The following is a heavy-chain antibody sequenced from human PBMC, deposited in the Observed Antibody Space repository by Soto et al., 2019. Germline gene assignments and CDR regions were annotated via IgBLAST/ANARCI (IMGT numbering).Heavy chain of an antibody. D-gene: IGHD3-3*01. CDR1: GFTSSG. CDR2: INPHNGNT. Sequence: GASVKVSCKASGFTSSGISWVRQAPGQRLEWRGWINPHNGNTMYAQKFQGRVIMTMDTSTNTVYMELMSLRPDDTAVDLCAREGILGLFDAYDLWGQGTMVTVSS. J-gene: IGHJ3*01. CDR3: AREGILGLFDAYDL. V-gene: IGHV1-18*04.